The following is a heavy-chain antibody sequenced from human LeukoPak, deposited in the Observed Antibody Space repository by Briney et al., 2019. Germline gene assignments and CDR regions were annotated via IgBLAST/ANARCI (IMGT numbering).Heavy chain of an antibody. CDR2: IYYSGST. J-gene: IGHJ6*02. V-gene: IGHV4-39*07. Sequence: SETLSLTCTVSGGSISSYYWDWVRQPPGKGLEWVGNIYYSGSTYYNPSLKSRVTISVDTSKNQFSLRLTSVTAADTAVYYSARERRTVGFSFGYYYYALDVWGQGTTVTVSS. D-gene: IGHD3-10*01. CDR1: GGSISSYY. CDR3: ARERRTVGFSFGYYYYALDV.